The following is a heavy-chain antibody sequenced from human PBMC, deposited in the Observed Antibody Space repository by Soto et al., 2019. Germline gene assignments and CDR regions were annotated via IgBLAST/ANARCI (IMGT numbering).Heavy chain of an antibody. J-gene: IGHJ4*02. D-gene: IGHD6-13*01. Sequence: PGGSLRLSCAASGFTFNAAWMSWVRQAPGKGLEWVGRIKSKTDGGTTDFAAPVKGRFTISRDDSKNTVYLQMNSLKIGDTAVYYCTTGLAAAGTNYWGQGTLVTVSS. V-gene: IGHV3-15*01. CDR1: GFTFNAAW. CDR2: IKSKTDGGTT. CDR3: TTGLAAAGTNY.